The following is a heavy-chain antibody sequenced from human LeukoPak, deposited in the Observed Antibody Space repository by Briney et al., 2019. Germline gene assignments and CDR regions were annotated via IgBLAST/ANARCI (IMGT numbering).Heavy chain of an antibody. D-gene: IGHD2-15*01. J-gene: IGHJ4*02. CDR3: AKDALRDSGYY. CDR2: IHSDGNT. CDR1: GFTVSNNF. Sequence: GGSLRLSCAASGFTVSNNFMYWVRQAPGKGLEWVSVIHSDGNTLYADSVKGRFTISRDNSKNTLYLQMNSLRAEDTAVYYCAKDALRDSGYYWGQGTLVTVSS. V-gene: IGHV3-53*01.